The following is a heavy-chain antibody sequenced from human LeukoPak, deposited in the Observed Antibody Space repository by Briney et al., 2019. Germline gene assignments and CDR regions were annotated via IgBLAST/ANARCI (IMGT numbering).Heavy chain of an antibody. CDR3: ARVFYCGGDCYPGHFDY. CDR1: GYTFTSYD. D-gene: IGHD2-21*02. Sequence: LVAPVKVSCKASGYTFTSYDINWVRQAPGQGLEWMGWMNPNSGNTGYAQKFQGRVTMTRNTSISTAYMELSSLRSEDTAVYYCARVFYCGGDCYPGHFDYWGQGTLVTVSS. CDR2: MNPNSGNT. J-gene: IGHJ4*02. V-gene: IGHV1-8*01.